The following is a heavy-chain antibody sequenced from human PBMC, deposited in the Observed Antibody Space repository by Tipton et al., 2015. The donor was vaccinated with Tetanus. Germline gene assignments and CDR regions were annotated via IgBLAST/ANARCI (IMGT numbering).Heavy chain of an antibody. CDR3: AREADCSGGSCFSGDVDT. Sequence: SLRLSCAASGFIFSSYGIHWVRQAPGKGLEWLADSWYDGTDKYYADSVKGRFTISRDNSKNTLYLQMNSLRAEDTALYYCAREADCSGGSCFSGDVDTWGQGTQVTVSS. D-gene: IGHD2-15*01. CDR2: SWYDGTDK. CDR1: GFIFSSYG. J-gene: IGHJ5*02. V-gene: IGHV3-33*01.